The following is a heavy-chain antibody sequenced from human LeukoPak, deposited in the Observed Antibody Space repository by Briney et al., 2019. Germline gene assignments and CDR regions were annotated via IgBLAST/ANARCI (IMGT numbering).Heavy chain of an antibody. J-gene: IGHJ4*02. CDR3: ARDFGPHDY. V-gene: IGHV3-7*05. CDR2: IKQDGSEK. CDR1: GFTFSSHW. D-gene: IGHD3-10*01. Sequence: GGSLRLSCAASGFTFSSHWMSWVRQAAGKGLEWVANIKQDGSEKYYVDSVRGRFTISRDNAKNSLLLQMNSLRAEDTAVYFCARDFGPHDYWGQGTLVTVSS.